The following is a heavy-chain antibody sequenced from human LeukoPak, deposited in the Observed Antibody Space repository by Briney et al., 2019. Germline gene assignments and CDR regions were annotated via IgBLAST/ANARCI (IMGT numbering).Heavy chain of an antibody. Sequence: PGGSLRLSCAASGFTFSSYSMNWVRQAPGKGLEWVSSISSSSSYIYYADSVKGRFTISRDNAKNSLYLQMNSLRAEDTAVYYCARGWDDFWSGYYSLGDYWGQGTLVTVSS. CDR1: GFTFSSYS. J-gene: IGHJ4*02. CDR2: ISSSSSYI. V-gene: IGHV3-21*01. D-gene: IGHD3-3*01. CDR3: ARGWDDFWSGYYSLGDY.